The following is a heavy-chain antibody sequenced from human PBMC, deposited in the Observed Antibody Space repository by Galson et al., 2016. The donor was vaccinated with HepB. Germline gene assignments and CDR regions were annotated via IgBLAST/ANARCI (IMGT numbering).Heavy chain of an antibody. D-gene: IGHD5-18*01. CDR3: VRAFSGNTYGYYY. CDR2: ITATTGVT. Sequence: SLRLSCAASGLTISNYNMNWVRLAPGKGPEWVSYITATTGVTYYADSVRGRFTISRDNAKNSVYLQMNSLRAEDTAAYYCVRAFSGNTYGYYYWGQGTLVTVSS. V-gene: IGHV3-48*01. J-gene: IGHJ4*02. CDR1: GLTISNYN.